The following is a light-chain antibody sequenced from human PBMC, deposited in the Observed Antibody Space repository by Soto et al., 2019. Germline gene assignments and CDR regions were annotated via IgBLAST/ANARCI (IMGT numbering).Light chain of an antibody. Sequence: DIQLTQSPSTLSASLGDRVTITCRASQSISNWLAWYQQTPGKAPKLLIYDASSLQSGVPSRFSGSGSGTDFTLTISSLQPEDFAIYYCQQANSFPLTFGGGTKVDIK. V-gene: IGKV1-12*01. CDR3: QQANSFPLT. J-gene: IGKJ4*01. CDR2: DAS. CDR1: QSISNW.